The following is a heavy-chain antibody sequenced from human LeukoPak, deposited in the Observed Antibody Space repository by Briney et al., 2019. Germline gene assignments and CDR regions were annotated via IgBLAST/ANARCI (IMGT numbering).Heavy chain of an antibody. CDR3: ARGYNYRPLVFGY. CDR1: GYTFTSYD. V-gene: IGHV1-8*01. J-gene: IGHJ4*02. Sequence: ASVKVSCKASGYTFTSYDINWMRQATGQGLEWMGWMNPNSGNTGYAQKFQGRVTMTRNTSISTAYMELSSLRSEDTAVYYCARGYNYRPLVFGYWGQGTLVTVSS. CDR2: MNPNSGNT. D-gene: IGHD5-24*01.